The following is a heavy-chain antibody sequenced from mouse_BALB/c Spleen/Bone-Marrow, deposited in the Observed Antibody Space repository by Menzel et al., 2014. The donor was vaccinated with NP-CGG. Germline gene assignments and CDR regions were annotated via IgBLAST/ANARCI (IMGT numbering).Heavy chain of an antibody. CDR2: ISNGGGST. V-gene: IGHV5-12-2*01. CDR3: TREDYGAY. Sequence: EVQLVESGGGLVQPGGSLKLSCAASGFTFTSYTMSWVRQTPGKRLEWVAYISNGGGSTYYPDTVKGRFTISRDNAKNTLYLQMSSLKSEDTAIYDCTREDYGAYWGQGTLVTGSA. J-gene: IGHJ3*01. CDR1: GFTFTSYT. D-gene: IGHD2-4*01.